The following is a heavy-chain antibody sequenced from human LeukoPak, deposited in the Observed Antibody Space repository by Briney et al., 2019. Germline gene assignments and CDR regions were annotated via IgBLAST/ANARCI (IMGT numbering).Heavy chain of an antibody. CDR1: GYIFTSYY. CDR3: ARSQYLLNRDALDI. Sequence: ASVKVSCKASGYIFTSYYIHWVRQAPGQGLQWLGVINPIGASTIYAQNFQGRVTMTRDRSTSTVYMELSSLRSEDTAVYYCARSQYLLNRDALDIWGQGKMVTVSS. D-gene: IGHD1-14*01. V-gene: IGHV1-46*01. J-gene: IGHJ3*02. CDR2: INPIGAST.